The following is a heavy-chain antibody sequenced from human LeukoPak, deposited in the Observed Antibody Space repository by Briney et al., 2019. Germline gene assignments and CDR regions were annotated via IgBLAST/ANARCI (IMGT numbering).Heavy chain of an antibody. D-gene: IGHD6-13*01. CDR3: APFSAVTHYYFDY. Sequence: GGSQRLSCAASGFTFSSHSLMWVRQAPGNGLEWVSSISPDSGYIYYADSVKGRFTISRDNAENSLFLQMNSLGAEDTAVYYCAPFSAVTHYYFDYWGQGTLVTVSS. V-gene: IGHV3-21*01. CDR2: ISPDSGYI. J-gene: IGHJ4*02. CDR1: GFTFSSHS.